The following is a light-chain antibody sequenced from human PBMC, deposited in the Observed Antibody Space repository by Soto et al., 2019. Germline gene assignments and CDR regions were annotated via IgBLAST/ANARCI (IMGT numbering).Light chain of an antibody. CDR1: SSDVGGYNY. Sequence: QSALTQPASVSGSPGQSITISCTGTSSDVGGYNYVSWYQQHPGKAPKLMIYEGSKRPSGVSNRFSGSKSGNTASLTISGLQAEDEADYYCCSYAGSSTAIFGGGTKVTVL. CDR3: CSYAGSSTAI. CDR2: EGS. J-gene: IGLJ2*01. V-gene: IGLV2-23*01.